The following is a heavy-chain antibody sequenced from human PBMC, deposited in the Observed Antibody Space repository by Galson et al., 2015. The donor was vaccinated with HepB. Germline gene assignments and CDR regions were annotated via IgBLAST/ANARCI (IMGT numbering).Heavy chain of an antibody. J-gene: IGHJ4*02. Sequence: SLRLSCAASGFTFSSHGMNWVRQAPGKRLEWLSFIMHSSSTIYYADSVRGRFTISRDNAKNSLYLQMNSLRVEDTAVYYCARDHCSSTSCKFFDSWGQGTLVTVSS. V-gene: IGHV3-48*01. D-gene: IGHD2-2*01. CDR3: ARDHCSSTSCKFFDS. CDR2: IMHSSSTI. CDR1: GFTFSSHG.